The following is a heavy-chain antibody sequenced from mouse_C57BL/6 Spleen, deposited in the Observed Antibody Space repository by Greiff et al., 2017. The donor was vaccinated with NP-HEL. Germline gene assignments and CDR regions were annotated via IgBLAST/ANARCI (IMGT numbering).Heavy chain of an antibody. CDR2: IRNKANNHAT. CDR1: GFTFSDAW. CDR3: TRQWTYYYGSSYDWYFDV. Sequence: EVKLVESGGGLVQPGGSMKLSCAASGFTFSDAWMDWVRQSPEKGLEWVAEIRNKANNHATYYAESVKGRFTISRDDSKSSVYLQMNSLRAEDTGIYYCTRQWTYYYGSSYDWYFDVWGTGTTVTVSS. J-gene: IGHJ1*03. V-gene: IGHV6-6*01. D-gene: IGHD1-1*01.